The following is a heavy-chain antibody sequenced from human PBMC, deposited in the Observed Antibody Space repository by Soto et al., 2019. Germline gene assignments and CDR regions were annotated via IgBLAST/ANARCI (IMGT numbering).Heavy chain of an antibody. CDR2: IYYSGST. V-gene: IGHV4-31*03. CDR3: ARRIWRGLDAFDI. CDR1: GGSISSGGYY. J-gene: IGHJ3*02. D-gene: IGHD3-3*01. Sequence: PSETLSLTCTVSGGSISSGGYYWSWIRQHPGKGLEWIGYIYYSGSTYYNPSLKSRVTISVDTSKNQFSLKLSSVTAADTAVYYCARRIWRGLDAFDIWGQGTMGTVSS.